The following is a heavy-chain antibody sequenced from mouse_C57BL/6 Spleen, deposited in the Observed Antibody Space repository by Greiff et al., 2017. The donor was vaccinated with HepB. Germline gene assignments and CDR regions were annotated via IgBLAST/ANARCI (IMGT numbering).Heavy chain of an antibody. Sequence: DVQLQESGPGLVKPSQSLSLTCSVTGYSITSGYYWNWIRQFPGNKLEWMGYISYDGSNNYNPSLKNRISITRDISKNQFFLKLNSVTTEDTATYYCARVSYGGYFDVWGTGTTVTVSS. J-gene: IGHJ1*03. D-gene: IGHD1-1*01. CDR2: ISYDGSN. V-gene: IGHV3-6*01. CDR1: GYSITSGYY. CDR3: ARVSYGGYFDV.